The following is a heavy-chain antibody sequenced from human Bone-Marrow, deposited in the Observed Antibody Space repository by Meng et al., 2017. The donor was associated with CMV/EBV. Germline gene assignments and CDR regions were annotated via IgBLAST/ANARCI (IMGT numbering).Heavy chain of an antibody. J-gene: IGHJ6*02. V-gene: IGHV3-21*04. CDR2: ISSSSSYI. CDR3: ARVGYSNLKGDYYYAMDV. CDR1: GFTFSSYS. D-gene: IGHD4-11*01. Sequence: GESLKISCAASGFTFSSYSMNWVRQAPGKGLEWVSSISSSSSYIYYADSVKGRFTISRDNAQNSLYLQMNSLRAEDTALYYCARVGYSNLKGDYYYAMDVWGQGTTVTVSS.